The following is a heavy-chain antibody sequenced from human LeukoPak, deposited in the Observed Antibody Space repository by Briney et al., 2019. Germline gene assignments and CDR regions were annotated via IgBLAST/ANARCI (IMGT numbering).Heavy chain of an antibody. D-gene: IGHD6-13*01. J-gene: IGHJ4*02. CDR2: ISYDGSNK. CDR1: GFTFSSYA. CDR3: ARERASSSWYAGNDY. V-gene: IGHV3-30*04. Sequence: GSLRLSCAASGFTFSSYAMHWVRQAPGKGLEWVAVISYDGSNKYYADSVKGRFTISRDNAKNTLYLQMNSLRAEDTAVYYCARERASSSWYAGNDYWGQGTLVTVSS.